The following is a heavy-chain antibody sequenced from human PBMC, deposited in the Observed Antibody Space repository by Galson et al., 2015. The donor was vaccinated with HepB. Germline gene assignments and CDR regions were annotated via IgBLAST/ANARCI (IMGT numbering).Heavy chain of an antibody. CDR3: ARSLSRLNYRYGMDV. CDR1: GYTFTSYY. CDR2: INPSGGST. Sequence: SVKVSCKASGYTFTSYYMHWVRQAPGQGLEWMGIINPSGGSTSYAQKFQGRVTMTRDTSTSTVYMELSSLRSEDTAVYYCARSLSRLNYRYGMDVWGQGTTVTVSS. V-gene: IGHV1-46*01. D-gene: IGHD4-11*01. J-gene: IGHJ6*02.